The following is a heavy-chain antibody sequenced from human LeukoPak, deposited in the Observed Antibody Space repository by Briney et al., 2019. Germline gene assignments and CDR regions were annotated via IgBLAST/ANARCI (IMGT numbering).Heavy chain of an antibody. Sequence: GASVKVSCKASGGTFSSYAISWVRQAPGQGLEWMGGIIPIFGTANYAQKFQGRVTITADESTSTAYMELSSLRSEDTAVYHCASRPTTDYYFDYWGQGTLVTVSS. J-gene: IGHJ4*02. CDR2: IIPIFGTA. CDR1: GGTFSSYA. V-gene: IGHV1-69*13. CDR3: ASRPTTDYYFDY. D-gene: IGHD4-17*01.